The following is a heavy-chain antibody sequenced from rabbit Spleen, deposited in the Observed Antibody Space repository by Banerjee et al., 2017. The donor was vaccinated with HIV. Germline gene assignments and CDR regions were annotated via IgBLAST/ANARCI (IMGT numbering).Heavy chain of an antibody. Sequence: QEQLKESGGGLVQPGGSLKLFCKASGFTLSNYYMNWVRQAPGKGLEWSGYIDPVFGSTYYAIWAKGRFTISKTSSTTVTLQMTSLTAADTATYCCARRLDSGTGMVHINLWGPGTLVTVS. CDR2: IDPVFGST. CDR3: ARRLDSGTGMVHINL. J-gene: IGHJ4*01. CDR1: GFTLSNYYM. V-gene: IGHV1S45*01. D-gene: IGHD7-1*01.